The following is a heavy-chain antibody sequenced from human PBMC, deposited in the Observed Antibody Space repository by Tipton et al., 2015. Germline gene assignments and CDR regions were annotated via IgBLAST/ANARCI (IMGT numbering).Heavy chain of an antibody. V-gene: IGHV4-59*01. CDR2: IPYSGTT. D-gene: IGHD3-3*01. J-gene: IGHJ4*02. CDR1: GGSITTYY. CDR3: ARGSAILGVVNPTCDY. Sequence: TLSLTCTVSGGSITTYYWTWIRQPPGKGLEWIGYIPYSGTTNYNPSLNNRVTISADTSRNQFSLRLTSVTTADTAVYYCARGSAILGVVNPTCDYWGQGTLVTVSS.